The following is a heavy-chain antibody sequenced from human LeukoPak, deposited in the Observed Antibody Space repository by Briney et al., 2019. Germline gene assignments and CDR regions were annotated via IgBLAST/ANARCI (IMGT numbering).Heavy chain of an antibody. CDR3: ATVVAGLFFDY. D-gene: IGHD6-19*01. CDR2: INTDESKI. J-gene: IGHJ4*02. CDR1: GFTFSSHW. Sequence: PSGGSLRLSCAASGFTFSSHWMHWVRHTPGKGLVWVSRINTDESKINHADSVKGRFTISRGNAKNMLYLQMNSLRAEDTAVYYCATVVAGLFFDYWGQGTLVTVSS. V-gene: IGHV3-74*01.